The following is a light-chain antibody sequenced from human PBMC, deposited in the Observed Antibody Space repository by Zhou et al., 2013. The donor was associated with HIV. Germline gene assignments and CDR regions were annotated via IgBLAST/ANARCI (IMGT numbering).Light chain of an antibody. CDR1: QSISSSY. CDR2: DAS. Sequence: EIVLTQSPGTLSLSPGEGATLSCRASQSISSSYLAWYQQKPGQAPRLLIFDASTRATGIPDRFSGSGSGTEFTLTISSMQSEDFAVYYCQQYSSWPTFGHGTKVEIK. J-gene: IGKJ1*01. V-gene: IGKV3-20*01. CDR3: QQYSSWPT.